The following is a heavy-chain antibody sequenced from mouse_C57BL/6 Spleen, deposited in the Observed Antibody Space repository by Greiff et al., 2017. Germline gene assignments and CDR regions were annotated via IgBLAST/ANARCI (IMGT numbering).Heavy chain of an antibody. V-gene: IGHV1-82*01. Sequence: VKLMESGPELVKPGASVKISCKASGYAFSSSWMNWVKQRPGKGLEWIGRIYPGDGDTNYNGKFKGKATLTADKSSSTAYMQLSSLTSEDSAVYFCARSPREAMDYWGQGTSVTVSS. CDR1: GYAFSSSW. CDR2: IYPGDGDT. J-gene: IGHJ4*01. CDR3: ARSPREAMDY.